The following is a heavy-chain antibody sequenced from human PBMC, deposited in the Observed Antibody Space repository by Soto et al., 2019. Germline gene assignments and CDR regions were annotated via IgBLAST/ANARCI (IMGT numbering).Heavy chain of an antibody. CDR2: IIPIFGTA. Sequence: ASVKVSCKASGGTFSSYAISWVRQAPGQGLEWMGGIIPIFGTANYAQKFQGRVTITADESTSTAYMELSSLRSEDTAVYYCARSPVFGVAPGWFDPRGQGTLVTVSS. CDR3: ARSPVFGVAPGWFDP. V-gene: IGHV1-69*13. CDR1: GGTFSSYA. D-gene: IGHD3-3*01. J-gene: IGHJ5*02.